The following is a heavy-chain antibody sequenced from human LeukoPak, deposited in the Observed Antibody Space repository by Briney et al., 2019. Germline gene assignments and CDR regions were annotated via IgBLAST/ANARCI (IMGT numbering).Heavy chain of an antibody. CDR1: GYTFTSYG. D-gene: IGHD2-2*01. CDR3: ARAGGYCSSTSCYVRNYYYYYYLDV. J-gene: IGHJ6*03. V-gene: IGHV1-18*01. CDR2: ISAYNGNT. Sequence: ASVKVSCKASGYTFTSYGISWVRQPPGQGLEWMGWISAYNGNTNYAQKLQGRVTMTTDTSTSTAYMELRSLRSDDTAVYYCARAGGYCSSTSCYVRNYYYYYYLDVWGKGTTVTVSS.